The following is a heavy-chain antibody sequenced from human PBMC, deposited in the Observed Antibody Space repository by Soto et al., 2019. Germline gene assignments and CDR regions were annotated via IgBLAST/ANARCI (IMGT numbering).Heavy chain of an antibody. Sequence: EVQLLESGGGLVQPGGSLRLSCAASGFTFSAYAMAWVRQAPGKGLEWVSAISGSAGTTYYADSVKGRFTISRDNSKNTLYLQLNSLRADDTAVYYCAKKRFRASESYGGIYYFDFWGQGTLVTVSS. CDR2: ISGSAGTT. V-gene: IGHV3-23*01. CDR3: AKKRFRASESYGGIYYFDF. CDR1: GFTFSAYA. J-gene: IGHJ4*02. D-gene: IGHD1-26*01.